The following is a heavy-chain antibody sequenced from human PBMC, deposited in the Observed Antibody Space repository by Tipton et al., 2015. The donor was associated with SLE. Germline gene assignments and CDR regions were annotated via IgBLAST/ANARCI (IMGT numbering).Heavy chain of an antibody. CDR2: IYYSGST. V-gene: IGHV4-34*09. J-gene: IGHJ3*02. Sequence: TLSLTCAVYGGSFSGYYWSWIRQPPGKGLEWIGYIYYSGSTYYNPSLKSRVTISVDTSKNQFSLKLSSVTAADTAVYYCARDSMAGREAFDIWGQGTMVTVSS. D-gene: IGHD6-19*01. CDR3: ARDSMAGREAFDI. CDR1: GGSFSGYY.